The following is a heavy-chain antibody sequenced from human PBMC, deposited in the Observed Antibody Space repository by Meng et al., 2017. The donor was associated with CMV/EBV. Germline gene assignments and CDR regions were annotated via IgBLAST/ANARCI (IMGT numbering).Heavy chain of an antibody. CDR1: GGSFSGYY. Sequence: SETLSLTCAVYGGSFSGYYWSWIRQPPGKGLEWIGEINHSGSTNYNPSLKSRVTISVDKSKNQFSLKLSSVTAADTAVYYCARALRFLEWLTDYWGQGTLVTVSS. CDR3: ARALRFLEWLTDY. J-gene: IGHJ4*02. D-gene: IGHD3-3*01. CDR2: INHSGST. V-gene: IGHV4-34*01.